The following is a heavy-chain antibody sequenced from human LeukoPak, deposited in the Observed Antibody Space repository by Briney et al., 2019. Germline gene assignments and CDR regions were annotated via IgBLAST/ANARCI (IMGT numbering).Heavy chain of an antibody. J-gene: IGHJ5*02. D-gene: IGHD2-8*01. CDR1: GFTFDDYA. CDR3: ARGDGPVVPFDP. V-gene: IGHV3-9*01. CDR2: TTWNRDNI. Sequence: GRSLRLSCTVSGFTFDDYAMHWVRHTPGKGLEWVAGTTWNRDNIGYGDSVKGRFTISRDNSKNTLYLQMNSLRAEDTAVYYCARGDGPVVPFDPWGQGTLVTVSS.